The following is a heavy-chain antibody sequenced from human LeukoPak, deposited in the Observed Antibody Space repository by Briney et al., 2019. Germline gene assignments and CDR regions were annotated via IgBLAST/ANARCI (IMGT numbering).Heavy chain of an antibody. V-gene: IGHV1-69*04. CDR3: ARDESLRGYGMDV. J-gene: IGHJ6*02. D-gene: IGHD3-10*01. CDR2: IIPILGIA. CDR1: GGTFSSYA. Sequence: GASVKVSCKASGGTFSSYAISWVRQAPGQGLEWMGRIIPILGIANYAQKFQGRVTITADKSTSTAYMELSSLRSEDTAVYYCARDESLRGYGMDVWGQGTTVTVSS.